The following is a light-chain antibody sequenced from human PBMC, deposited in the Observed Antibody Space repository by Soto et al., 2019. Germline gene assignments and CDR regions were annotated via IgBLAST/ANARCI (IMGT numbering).Light chain of an antibody. CDR1: QSVTKS. V-gene: IGKV3-20*01. J-gene: IGKJ1*01. CDR3: QQYGGSPRT. CDR2: GAS. Sequence: EIVFTHSPGTLSLSPGERPTLSCRASQSVTKSLAWYQQKPGQAPRLLIYGASSRATGIPDRFSGSGSGTDFTLTISRLEPEDFAVYYCQQYGGSPRTFGQGTKVDIK.